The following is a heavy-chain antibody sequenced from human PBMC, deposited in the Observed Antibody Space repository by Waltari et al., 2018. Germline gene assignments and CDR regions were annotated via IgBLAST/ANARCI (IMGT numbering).Heavy chain of an antibody. V-gene: IGHV3-23*01. J-gene: IGHJ6*02. CDR3: ARDLPGLQLSHYYYYGMDV. Sequence: EVQLLESGGGLVQPGGSLRLSCAASGFTFSSYAMSWVRQAPGQGLEWVSAISGSGGSTNYAASVKGRFTISRDNSKNTLYLQMNSLRAEDTAVYYCARDLPGLQLSHYYYYGMDVWGQGTTVTVSS. D-gene: IGHD4-4*01. CDR1: GFTFSSYA. CDR2: ISGSGGST.